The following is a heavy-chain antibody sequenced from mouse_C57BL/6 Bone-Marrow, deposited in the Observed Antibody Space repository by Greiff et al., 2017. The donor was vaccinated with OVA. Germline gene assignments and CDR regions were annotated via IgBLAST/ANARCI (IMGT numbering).Heavy chain of an antibody. CDR3: ARRHYYGSSLYWYFNV. Sequence: QVQLKQPGAELVMPGASVKLSCKASGYTFTSYWMHWVKQRPGQGLEWIGEIDPSDSDTNYNQKFKGKSTLTVDKSSSTAYMQLSSLTSEDSAVYYCARRHYYGSSLYWYFNVWGTGTTVTVSS. J-gene: IGHJ1*03. CDR2: IDPSDSDT. CDR1: GYTFTSYW. D-gene: IGHD1-1*01. V-gene: IGHV1-69*01.